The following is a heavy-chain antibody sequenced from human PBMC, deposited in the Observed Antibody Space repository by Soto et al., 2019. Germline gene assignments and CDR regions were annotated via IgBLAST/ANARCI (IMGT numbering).Heavy chain of an antibody. CDR2: INTGNGNT. CDR1: GYTFTSCA. CDR3: ARDLGGWPDY. Sequence: GASVKVSCKASGYTFTSCAIHWVRQAPGQRLEWMGWINTGNGNTKYSQKFQDRVTITRDTSASTAYMELSSLRSEDTAVYYCARDLGGWPDYWGQGTLVTVS. D-gene: IGHD6-19*01. J-gene: IGHJ4*02. V-gene: IGHV1-3*04.